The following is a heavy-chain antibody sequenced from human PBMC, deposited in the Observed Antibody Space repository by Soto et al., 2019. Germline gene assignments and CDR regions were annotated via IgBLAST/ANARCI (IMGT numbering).Heavy chain of an antibody. Sequence: ASVKVSCKASGYTFTRYYMHWVRQAPGQGLEWMGIINPSGGSTSYAQKFQGRVTMTRDTSTSTVYMELSSLRSEDTAVYYCARAAAAGVYGMDVWGQGTTVTVSS. J-gene: IGHJ6*02. CDR3: ARAAAAGVYGMDV. CDR2: INPSGGST. V-gene: IGHV1-46*01. D-gene: IGHD6-13*01. CDR1: GYTFTRYY.